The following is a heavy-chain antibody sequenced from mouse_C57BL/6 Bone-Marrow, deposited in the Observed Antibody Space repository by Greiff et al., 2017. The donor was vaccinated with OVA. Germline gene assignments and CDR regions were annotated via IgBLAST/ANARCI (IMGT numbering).Heavy chain of an antibody. Sequence: QVQLQQSGPELVKPGASVKISCKASGYAFRSSWMNWVKQRPGKGLEWIGRIYPGDGDTNYNGKFKGKATLTADKSSSTAYMQLSSLTSEDSAVYFCAVYGNYDYWGQGTTLTVSS. CDR3: AVYGNYDY. D-gene: IGHD2-1*01. V-gene: IGHV1-82*01. CDR1: GYAFRSSW. J-gene: IGHJ2*01. CDR2: IYPGDGDT.